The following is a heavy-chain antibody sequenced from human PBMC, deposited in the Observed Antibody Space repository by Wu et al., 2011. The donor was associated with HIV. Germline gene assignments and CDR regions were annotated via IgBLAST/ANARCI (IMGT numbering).Heavy chain of an antibody. D-gene: IGHD2-8*01. V-gene: IGHV1-18*03. CDR3: ARGREDYYASRDHSPLDS. CDR1: SYTFGSYA. CDR2: ISAYTGNI. Sequence: QVQLVQSGPEVKKPGASVKVSCTASSYTFGSYAMGWVRQAPGQGLEWMGWISAYTGNIKYAQKFQGRVTITTDDSTSTVYMEVRSLRSEDMAIYYCARGREDYYASRDHSPLDSWGQGTRVSVSS. J-gene: IGHJ4*02.